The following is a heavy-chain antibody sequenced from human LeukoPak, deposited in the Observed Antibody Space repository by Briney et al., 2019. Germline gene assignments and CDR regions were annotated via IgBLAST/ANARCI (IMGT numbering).Heavy chain of an antibody. CDR1: GGSISSGGYY. CDR2: IYYSGST. CDR3: ARDGSGSYYDTYFDY. V-gene: IGHV4-31*03. J-gene: IGHJ4*02. Sequence: TSETLSLTCTVSGGSISSGGYYWSWIRQHPGKGLEWIGYIYYSGSTYYNPSLKSRVTISVDTSKNQFSLKLSSVTAADTAVYYCARDGSGSYYDTYFDYWGQGTLVTVSS. D-gene: IGHD3-10*01.